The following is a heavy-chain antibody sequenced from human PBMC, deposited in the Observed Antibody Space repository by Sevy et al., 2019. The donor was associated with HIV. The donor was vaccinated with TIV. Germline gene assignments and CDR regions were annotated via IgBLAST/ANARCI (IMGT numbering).Heavy chain of an antibody. D-gene: IGHD3-22*01. CDR1: GFTFSNAW. J-gene: IGHJ4*02. V-gene: IGHV3-15*01. CDR3: TTDSYYDSPLGFGY. Sequence: GGSLRLSCAASGFTFSNAWMSWVRQAPGKGLEWVGRIKSKTDGGTTDYAAPVKGRFTISRDDSKNTLYLQMNSLKTEDTAVYYCTTDSYYDSPLGFGYWGQGTLVTVSS. CDR2: IKSKTDGGTT.